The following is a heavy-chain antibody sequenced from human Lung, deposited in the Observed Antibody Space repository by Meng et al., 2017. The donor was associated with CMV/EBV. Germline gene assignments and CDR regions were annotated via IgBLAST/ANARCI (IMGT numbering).Heavy chain of an antibody. V-gene: IGHV3-30*02. CDR1: GFSFTEYG. J-gene: IGHJ4*02. D-gene: IGHD4-23*01. Sequence: GGSXSLSCAASGFSFTEYGMHWVRQTPDKGLEWVAFIRMDESDKFYGASVKRRFTISRDMSRKTLFLQMNSLRTDDTGVYYCAKDDPVVAIWGQGTLVTVSS. CDR2: IRMDESDK. CDR3: AKDDPVVAI.